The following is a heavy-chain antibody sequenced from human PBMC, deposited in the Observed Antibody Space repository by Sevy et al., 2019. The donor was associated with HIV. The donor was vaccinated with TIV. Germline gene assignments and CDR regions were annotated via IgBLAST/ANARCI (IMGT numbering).Heavy chain of an antibody. Sequence: SETLSLTCTVSGGSIGRYYWSGIRQSPGRGLEWIGYIYYDGSTYYNSSLKSRVTISLDTSKNQFSLSLNSVTAADTAVYYCARDAGNYHDSSNYYYVYAFDIWGQGTLVTVSS. D-gene: IGHD3-22*01. CDR1: GGSIGRYY. J-gene: IGHJ3*02. CDR3: ARDAGNYHDSSNYYYVYAFDI. V-gene: IGHV4-59*01. CDR2: IYYDGST.